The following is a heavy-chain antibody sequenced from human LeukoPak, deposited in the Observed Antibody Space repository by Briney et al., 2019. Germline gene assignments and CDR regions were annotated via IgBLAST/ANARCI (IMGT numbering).Heavy chain of an antibody. CDR2: ISWNSGSI. J-gene: IGHJ4*02. V-gene: IGHV3-9*01. CDR1: GFTFDDYA. D-gene: IGHD3-16*01. Sequence: QAGGSLRLSCAASGFTFDDYAMHWVRQAPGKGLEWVSGISWNSGSIGYADSVKGRFTISRDNAKNSLYLQMNSLRAEDTALYYCARDPGEGDSDYFDYWGQGTLVTVSS. CDR3: ARDPGEGDSDYFDY.